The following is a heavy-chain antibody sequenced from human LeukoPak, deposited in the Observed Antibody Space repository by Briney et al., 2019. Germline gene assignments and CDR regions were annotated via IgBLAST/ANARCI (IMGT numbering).Heavy chain of an antibody. V-gene: IGHV3-23*01. CDR3: AKAGYRGSSVNYFDY. CDR1: GFTFSSYA. D-gene: IGHD6-6*01. CDR2: ISGGGGNT. J-gene: IGHJ4*02. Sequence: GGSLRLSCAPSGFTFSSYAMSWVRQAPGMGLEWLSAISGGGGNTYYADSVKGRFTISRDNSQNTLSLQMNSLRAEDTAVYFCAKAGYRGSSVNYFDYWGQGTLVTVSS.